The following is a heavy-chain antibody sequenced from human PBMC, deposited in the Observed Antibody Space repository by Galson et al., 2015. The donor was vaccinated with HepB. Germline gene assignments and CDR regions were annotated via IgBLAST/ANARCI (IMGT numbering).Heavy chain of an antibody. CDR3: AGHSSAWASFDF. CDR2: INHSGST. D-gene: IGHD6-19*01. V-gene: IGHV4-34*01. Sequence: SETLSLTCAVYGGSFRGNYWSWIRQPPRKGLEWIGEINHSGSTNYNPSLKSRVTISLDTSKKQFSLKLSSVTAADTAVYYCAGHSSAWASFDFWGQGTLVTVSS. CDR1: GGSFRGNY. J-gene: IGHJ4*02.